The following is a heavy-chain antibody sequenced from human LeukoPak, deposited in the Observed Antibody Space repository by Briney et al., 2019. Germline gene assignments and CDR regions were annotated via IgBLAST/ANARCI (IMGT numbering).Heavy chain of an antibody. CDR2: ISGYNGNT. V-gene: IGHV1-18*01. Sequence: GASVKVSCKASGYTFTNYGLSWVRQAPGQGLEWMGWISGYNGNTKCTQNLQGRVTLTTDTSTSTAYMELRSLRSDDTAVYYCARAGDSSGFFGEAVDYWGQGTLVTVSS. CDR1: GYTFTNYG. CDR3: ARAGDSSGFFGEAVDY. J-gene: IGHJ4*02. D-gene: IGHD3-22*01.